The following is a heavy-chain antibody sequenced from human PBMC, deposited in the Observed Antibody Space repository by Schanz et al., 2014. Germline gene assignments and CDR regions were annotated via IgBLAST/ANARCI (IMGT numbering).Heavy chain of an antibody. J-gene: IGHJ3*01. CDR3: ASSRTRYCSSTSCVPGAFDF. V-gene: IGHV3-48*01. Sequence: EVHLLESGGGLVQPGGSLRLSCAASGFTFSNHALSWVRQTPGKGLEWVSFISSSGTSIYYADSVKGRFTISRDNAKNSLYLQMNSLRAEDTAVYYCASSRTRYCSSTSCVPGAFDFWGQGTLVTVSS. CDR2: ISSSGTSI. D-gene: IGHD2-2*01. CDR1: GFTFSNHA.